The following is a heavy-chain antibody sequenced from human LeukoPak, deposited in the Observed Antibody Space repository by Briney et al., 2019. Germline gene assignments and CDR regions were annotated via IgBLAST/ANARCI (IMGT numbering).Heavy chain of an antibody. V-gene: IGHV4-4*02. J-gene: IGHJ4*02. CDR3: AREDGLAAAGFDY. CDR2: IYHSGST. Sequence: SWVRQAPGKGLEWIGEIYHSGSTNYNPSLKSRVTISVDKSKNQFSLKLSSVTAADTAVYYCAREDGLAAAGFDYWGQGTLVTVSS. D-gene: IGHD6-13*01.